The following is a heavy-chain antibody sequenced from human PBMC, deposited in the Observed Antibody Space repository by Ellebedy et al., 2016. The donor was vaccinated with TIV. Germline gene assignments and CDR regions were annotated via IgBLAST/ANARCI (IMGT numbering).Heavy chain of an antibody. Sequence: MPSETLSLTCSVSGGSISSSISYWTWLRQSPGEGPQWIASIHHSGTTYYNPSLRSRVTMSVDTSKSQFSLKLNSVTAADTAVYSCARVAFGSSGWFHFDPWGQGTLVIVSS. J-gene: IGHJ5*02. D-gene: IGHD6-19*01. V-gene: IGHV4-39*07. CDR1: GGSISSSISY. CDR3: ARVAFGSSGWFHFDP. CDR2: IHHSGTT.